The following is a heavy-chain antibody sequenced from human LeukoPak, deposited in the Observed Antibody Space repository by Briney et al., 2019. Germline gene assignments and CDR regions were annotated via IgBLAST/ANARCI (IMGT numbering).Heavy chain of an antibody. J-gene: IGHJ4*02. CDR2: IYTSGST. CDR3: ARGREVGTAMVSPYYFDY. D-gene: IGHD5-18*01. Sequence: PSETLSLTCTVSGGSISSYYWSWIRQPAGKGLEWIGRIYTSGSTNYNPSLKSRVTMSVDTSKNQFSLKLSSVTAADTAVYYCARGREVGTAMVSPYYFDYWGQGTLVTVSS. V-gene: IGHV4-4*07. CDR1: GGSISSYY.